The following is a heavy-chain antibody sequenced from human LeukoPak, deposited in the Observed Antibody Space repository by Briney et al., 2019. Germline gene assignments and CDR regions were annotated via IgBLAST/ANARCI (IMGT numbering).Heavy chain of an antibody. CDR2: IYSGGST. CDR3: ARDGYSNYVAWFDP. CDR1: GFTVSSNY. D-gene: IGHD4-11*01. V-gene: IGHV3-53*01. Sequence: GGSLRLSCAASGFTVSSNYMSWVRQAPGKGLEWVSVIYSGGSTYYADSVKGRFTISRDNSKNTLYLQMNSLRAEDTAVYYCARDGYSNYVAWFDPWGQGTLVTVSS. J-gene: IGHJ5*02.